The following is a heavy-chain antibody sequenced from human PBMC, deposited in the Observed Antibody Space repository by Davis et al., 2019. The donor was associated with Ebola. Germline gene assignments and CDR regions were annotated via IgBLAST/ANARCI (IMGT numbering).Heavy chain of an antibody. CDR1: GYTFTGYY. CDR3: ARDLSSSGPAPRNWFDP. J-gene: IGHJ5*02. D-gene: IGHD2/OR15-2a*01. Sequence: AASVKVSCKASGYTFTGYYMHWVRQAPGQGLEWMGWINPNSGGTNYAQKFQGRVTMTRDTSTSTVYMELSSLRSGDTAVYYCARDLSSSGPAPRNWFDPWGQGTLVTVSS. V-gene: IGHV1-2*02. CDR2: INPNSGGT.